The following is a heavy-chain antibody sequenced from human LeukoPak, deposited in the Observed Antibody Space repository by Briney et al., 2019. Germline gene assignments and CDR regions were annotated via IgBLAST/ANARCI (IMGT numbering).Heavy chain of an antibody. Sequence: SETLSLTCTVSGGSISSYYWSWIRQPPGKGLEWIGYIYYSGSINYNPSLKSRVTISVDASKNQFSLKVSSVTAADTAVYYCARHSSGYLSYFVSCGQGTLVTVSS. J-gene: IGHJ4*02. CDR1: GGSISSYY. D-gene: IGHD3-22*01. CDR2: IYYSGSI. CDR3: ARHSSGYLSYFVS. V-gene: IGHV4-59*08.